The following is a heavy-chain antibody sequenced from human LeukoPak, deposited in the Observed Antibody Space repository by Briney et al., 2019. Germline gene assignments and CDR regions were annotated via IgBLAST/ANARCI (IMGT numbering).Heavy chain of an antibody. V-gene: IGHV4-61*01. D-gene: IGHD3-22*01. Sequence: PSETLSLTCTVSGGSVSSGSYYWGWIRQPPGKGLEWIGYIYYSGSTNYNPSLKSRVTLSVDTSKNQFSLKLSSVTAADTAVYYCARVQYSYDRSGYYYQYYFDSWGQGTLVTVSS. J-gene: IGHJ4*02. CDR2: IYYSGST. CDR3: ARVQYSYDRSGYYYQYYFDS. CDR1: GGSVSSGSYY.